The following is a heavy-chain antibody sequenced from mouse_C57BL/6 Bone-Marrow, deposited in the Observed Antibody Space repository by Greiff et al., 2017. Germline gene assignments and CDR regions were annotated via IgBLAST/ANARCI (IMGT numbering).Heavy chain of an antibody. CDR2: ISYSGST. CDR1: GYSITSDY. Sequence: EVQRVESGPGLAKPSQTLSLTCSVTGYSITSDYWNWIRKFPGNKLEYMGYISYSGSTYYNPSLKSRISITRDTSKNQYYLQLNSVTTEDTATYYCARYDYGSSYGYWYFDVWGTGTTVTVSS. CDR3: ARYDYGSSYGYWYFDV. V-gene: IGHV3-8*01. D-gene: IGHD1-1*01. J-gene: IGHJ1*03.